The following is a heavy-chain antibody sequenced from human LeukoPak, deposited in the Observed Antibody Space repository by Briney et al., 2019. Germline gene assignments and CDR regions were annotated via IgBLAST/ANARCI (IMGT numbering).Heavy chain of an antibody. D-gene: IGHD2-2*02. Sequence: SETLSLTCTVSGGSISSYYWSWIRQPPGKGLEWIGYIYYSGSTNYNPSLKSRVTISVDTSKYQFSLKLSSVTAADTAVYYCARHGYCSSTSCYTRGWYFDLWGRGTLVTVSS. CDR2: IYYSGST. CDR3: ARHGYCSSTSCYTRGWYFDL. V-gene: IGHV4-59*08. CDR1: GGSISSYY. J-gene: IGHJ2*01.